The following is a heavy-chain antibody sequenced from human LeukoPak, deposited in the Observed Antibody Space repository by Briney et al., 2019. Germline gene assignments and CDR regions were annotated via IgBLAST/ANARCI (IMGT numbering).Heavy chain of an antibody. Sequence: GGSLRLSCAASGFTFSSYWMSWVRQAPGKGLEWVANIKQDGSEKYYVDSVKGRFTISRDNAKNSLYLQMNSLRAEDTAVYYCARLAVAGTGIFDYWGQGTLVTVSS. CDR2: IKQDGSEK. D-gene: IGHD6-19*01. CDR3: ARLAVAGTGIFDY. CDR1: GFTFSSYW. J-gene: IGHJ4*02. V-gene: IGHV3-7*01.